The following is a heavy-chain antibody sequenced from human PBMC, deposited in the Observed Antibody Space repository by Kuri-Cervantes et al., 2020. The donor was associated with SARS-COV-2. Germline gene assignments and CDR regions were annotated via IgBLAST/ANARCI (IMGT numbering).Heavy chain of an antibody. CDR2: IYYSGST. V-gene: IGHV4-59*01. Sequence: ESLKISCTVSGGSISRYYWSWIRQPPGKGLEWIGYIYYSGSTNYNPSLKSRVTISVDTSKNQFSLKLSSVTAADTAVYYCARGFYFFSGYYYYGMDVWGQGTTVTVSS. CDR1: GGSISRYY. CDR3: ARGFYFFSGYYYYGMDV. J-gene: IGHJ6*02. D-gene: IGHD2/OR15-2a*01.